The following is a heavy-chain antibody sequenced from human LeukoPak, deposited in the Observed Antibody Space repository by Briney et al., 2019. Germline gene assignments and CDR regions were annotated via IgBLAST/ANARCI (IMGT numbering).Heavy chain of an antibody. CDR1: GGSISSGDYY. Sequence: SETLSLTCTVSGGSISSGDYYWSWIRQPPGKGLEWIGYIYYSGSTYYNPSLKSRVTISVDTSKNQFSLKLSSVTAADTAVYYCAGDPSPGAGLDYWGQGTLVTVSS. CDR3: AGDPSPGAGLDY. CDR2: IYYSGST. D-gene: IGHD7-27*01. J-gene: IGHJ4*02. V-gene: IGHV4-30-4*01.